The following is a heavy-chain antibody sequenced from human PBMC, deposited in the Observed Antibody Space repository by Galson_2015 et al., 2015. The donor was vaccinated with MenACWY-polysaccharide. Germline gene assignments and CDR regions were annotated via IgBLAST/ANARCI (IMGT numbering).Heavy chain of an antibody. Sequence: SVKVSCKASGYTFTSYDINWVRQATGQGLEWMGWMNPNSGNTGYAQKFQGRVTMTRNTSISTAYMELSSLRSEDTAVYYCARGRGTGYSSSWSISWDYYYYGMDVWGQGTTVTVSS. J-gene: IGHJ6*02. D-gene: IGHD6-13*01. CDR3: ARGRGTGYSSSWSISWDYYYYGMDV. CDR2: MNPNSGNT. V-gene: IGHV1-8*01. CDR1: GYTFTSYD.